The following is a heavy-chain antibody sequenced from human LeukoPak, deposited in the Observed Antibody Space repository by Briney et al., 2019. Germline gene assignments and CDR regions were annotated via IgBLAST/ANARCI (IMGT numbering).Heavy chain of an antibody. D-gene: IGHD3-10*01. CDR1: GGSISSSSYY. Sequence: SETLSLTCTVSGGSISSSSYYWGWIRQPPGKGLEWIGSIYYSGSTYYNPSLKSRVTTSVDTSKNQFSLKLSSVTAADTAVYYCARHGSFSFRVRGAKGWFDPWGQGTLVTVSS. CDR2: IYYSGST. V-gene: IGHV4-39*01. J-gene: IGHJ5*02. CDR3: ARHGSFSFRVRGAKGWFDP.